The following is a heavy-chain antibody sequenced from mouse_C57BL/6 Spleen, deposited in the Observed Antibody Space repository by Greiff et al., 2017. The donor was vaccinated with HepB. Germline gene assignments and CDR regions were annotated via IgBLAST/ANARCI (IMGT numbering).Heavy chain of an antibody. CDR1: GYAFSSSW. CDR3: AYLDYGSSYNWYFDV. CDR2: IYPGDGDT. D-gene: IGHD1-1*01. V-gene: IGHV1-82*01. Sequence: VQLQQSGPELVKPGASVKISCKASGYAFSSSWMNWVKQRPGKGLEWIGRIYPGDGDTNYNGKFKGKATLTADNSSSTAYMQLSSLTSEDSAVYFCAYLDYGSSYNWYFDVWGTGTTVTVSS. J-gene: IGHJ1*03.